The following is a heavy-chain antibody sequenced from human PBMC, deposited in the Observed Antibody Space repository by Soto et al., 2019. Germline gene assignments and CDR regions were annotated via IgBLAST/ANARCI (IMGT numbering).Heavy chain of an antibody. V-gene: IGHV2-5*02. J-gene: IGHJ4*02. Sequence: QITLKESGPTLVKPTQTLTLTCTFSGFSLSTHTVGVAWIRQPPGKALEWLALIYWDEDKRYSPSLKSRLTNTQDTSKNQVVLTMINMDPVDAATYYCAHIVPFDYGGCHFDFGGQGTVVTVSS. D-gene: IGHD3-10*01. CDR1: GFSLSTHTVG. CDR3: AHIVPFDYGGCHFDF. CDR2: IYWDEDK.